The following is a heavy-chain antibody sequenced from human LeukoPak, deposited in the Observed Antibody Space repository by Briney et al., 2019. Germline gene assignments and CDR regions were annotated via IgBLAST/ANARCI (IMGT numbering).Heavy chain of an antibody. V-gene: IGHV4-39*01. D-gene: IGHD1-26*01. Sequence: SETLSLTCSVSGASVTMGSYYWAWIRQPPGKRLEWIGSIYYSGNTYYNPSLKSRVTISIDTSKNQFSLNLNSVTAADTALYSCARHYLGGNYPDYFNHWGQGTLVTVSS. CDR3: ARHYLGGNYPDYFNH. J-gene: IGHJ4*02. CDR1: GASVTMGSYY. CDR2: IYYSGNT.